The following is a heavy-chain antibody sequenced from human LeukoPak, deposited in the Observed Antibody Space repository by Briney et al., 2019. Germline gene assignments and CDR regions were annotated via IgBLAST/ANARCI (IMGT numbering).Heavy chain of an antibody. CDR3: AKALPPLGYCSGGSCSTGLRYYYYGMDV. Sequence: GGSLRLSCAASGFTFSSHAMSWVRQAPGKGLEWVSGISGSGGSTNYADSVKGRFTISRDNSKNTLYLQMNSLRAEDTAVYYCAKALPPLGYCSGGSCSTGLRYYYYGMDVWGQGNTVTVSS. CDR2: ISGSGGST. D-gene: IGHD2-15*01. CDR1: GFTFSSHA. V-gene: IGHV3-23*01. J-gene: IGHJ6*02.